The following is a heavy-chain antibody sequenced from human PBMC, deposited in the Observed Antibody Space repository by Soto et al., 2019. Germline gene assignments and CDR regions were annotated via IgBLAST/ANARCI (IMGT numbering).Heavy chain of an antibody. CDR1: GGSIISGDYY. Sequence: SETLSLTCTFSGGSIISGDYYWSWIRQPPGKGLEWIGYIYYSGSTYYNPSLKSRVTISVDTSKNQFSLKLSSVTAADTAVYYCARAVETDYGEPYYFDYWGQGTLVTVSS. V-gene: IGHV4-30-4*01. J-gene: IGHJ4*02. CDR2: IYYSGST. D-gene: IGHD4-17*01. CDR3: ARAVETDYGEPYYFDY.